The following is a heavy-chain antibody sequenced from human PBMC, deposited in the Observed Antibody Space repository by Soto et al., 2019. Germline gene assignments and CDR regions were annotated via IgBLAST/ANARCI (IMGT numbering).Heavy chain of an antibody. CDR2: IYHTGST. J-gene: IGHJ4*02. CDR1: GGSISSSS. Sequence: PSETLSLTCTVSGGSISSSSWSWIRQPPGKGLEWIGYIYHTGSTYYNPSLKSRVTISVDRSKNQFSLKLSSVTAADTAVYYCARGGYSSDYWGQGTLVTVSS. D-gene: IGHD5-18*01. CDR3: ARGGYSSDY. V-gene: IGHV4-30-2*01.